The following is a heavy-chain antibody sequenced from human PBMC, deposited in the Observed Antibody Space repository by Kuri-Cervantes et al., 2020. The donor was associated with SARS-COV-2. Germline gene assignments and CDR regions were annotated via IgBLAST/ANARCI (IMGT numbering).Heavy chain of an antibody. Sequence: GSLRLSCTVSDGSISTYVWSWIRQPPGQGLEWIGYIYYNGTINCNPSLRSRVTMSVDTSKNQFSLNLSSVTAADTAVYYCARGLWDDFWTISYKDYYLDVWGKGTTVTVSS. CDR1: DGSISTYV. CDR2: IYYNGTI. J-gene: IGHJ6*03. D-gene: IGHD3/OR15-3a*01. V-gene: IGHV4-59*01. CDR3: ARGLWDDFWTISYKDYYLDV.